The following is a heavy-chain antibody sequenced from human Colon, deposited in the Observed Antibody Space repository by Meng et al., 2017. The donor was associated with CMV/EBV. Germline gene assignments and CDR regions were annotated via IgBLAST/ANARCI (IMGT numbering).Heavy chain of an antibody. V-gene: IGHV3-9*01. Sequence: SLKISCASSGFIFDDYTMYWVRQAPGKGLEWVSRISWNSVYIAYADSVKGRFTISRDNAKNSLYLQMNSLRAEDTAVYYCARDWGAVTPLDYWGQGTLVTVSS. CDR1: GFIFDDYT. CDR2: ISWNSVYI. CDR3: ARDWGAVTPLDY. D-gene: IGHD4-17*01. J-gene: IGHJ4*02.